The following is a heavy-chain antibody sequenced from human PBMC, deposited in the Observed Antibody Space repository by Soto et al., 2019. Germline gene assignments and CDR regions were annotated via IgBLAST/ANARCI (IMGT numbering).Heavy chain of an antibody. V-gene: IGHV3-30*18. D-gene: IGHD6-19*01. CDR2: ISYDGSDK. CDR3: AKGTAVAGYHYFDY. CDR1: GFTFSSCG. J-gene: IGHJ4*02. Sequence: PGGSLRLSCAASGFTFSSCGMHWVRQAPGKGLEWVAVISYDGSDKYYADSVKGRFTISRDNSKNTLYLQVNSLRAEDTALYYCAKGTAVAGYHYFDYWGQGTLVTVSS.